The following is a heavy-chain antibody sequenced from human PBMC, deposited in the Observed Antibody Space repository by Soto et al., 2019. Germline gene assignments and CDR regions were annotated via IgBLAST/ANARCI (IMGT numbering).Heavy chain of an antibody. V-gene: IGHV4-34*01. Sequence: XTLSLTSAVYGGSVNGYEWDWIRQPPGKGLEWIGEIKHTGGTHYNPSLKSRVTMSVDTSKNQFSLRLSSVTSAETAIYYCATRITVFGLLIPPFDPWGQGTQAPVSS. D-gene: IGHD3-3*01. CDR2: IKHTGGT. CDR3: ATRITVFGLLIPPFDP. CDR1: GGSVNGYE. J-gene: IGHJ5*02.